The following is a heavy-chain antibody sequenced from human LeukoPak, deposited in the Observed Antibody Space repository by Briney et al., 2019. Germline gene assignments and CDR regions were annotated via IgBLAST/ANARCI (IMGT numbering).Heavy chain of an antibody. CDR3: ASDPRRATVFGVVIPA. V-gene: IGHV3-7*01. J-gene: IGHJ5*02. CDR1: GFTFSNFW. Sequence: PGGSLRLSCAASGFTFSNFWMNWVRQAPGKGLEWVATIKQDESEKYYADSVKGRFTIFRDNVKNSLYLQMNSLRAEDTAVYYCASDPRRATVFGVVIPAWGQGTLVTVSS. D-gene: IGHD3-3*01. CDR2: IKQDESEK.